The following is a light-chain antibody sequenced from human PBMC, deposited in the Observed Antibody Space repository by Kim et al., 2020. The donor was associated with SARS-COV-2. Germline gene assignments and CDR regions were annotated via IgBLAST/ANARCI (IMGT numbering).Light chain of an antibody. J-gene: IGKJ2*01. CDR2: KAS. CDR3: QQYYSFPYT. Sequence: DIQMTQSPSTLSASVGDRVTITCRASQSISSWLAWYQQKPGKAPNLLIYKASSLESGVPSRFSGSGSGTDFTLTISSLQPDYFATYSCQQYYSFPYTFGQGTKLEI. V-gene: IGKV1-5*03. CDR1: QSISSW.